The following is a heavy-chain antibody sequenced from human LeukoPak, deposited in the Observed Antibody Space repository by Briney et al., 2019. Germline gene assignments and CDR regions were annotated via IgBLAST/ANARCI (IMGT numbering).Heavy chain of an antibody. CDR1: GSYW. D-gene: IGHD2/OR15-2a*01. Sequence: GGSLRLSCAASGSYWMHWVRQAPGKGLVWVSHINSDGSWTSYADPVRGRFTISKDNAKNTVYLQMNNLRAEDTAVYYCVSFYETYWGRGTLVTVSS. V-gene: IGHV3-74*01. CDR3: VSFYETY. CDR2: INSDGSWT. J-gene: IGHJ4*02.